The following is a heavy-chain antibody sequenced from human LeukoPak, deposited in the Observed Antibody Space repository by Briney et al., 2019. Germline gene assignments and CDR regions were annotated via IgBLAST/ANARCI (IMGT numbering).Heavy chain of an antibody. CDR1: GFTFSNAW. CDR3: AKGGWLIEY. D-gene: IGHD6-19*01. CDR2: IKSRTDGGTT. Sequence: GGSLRLSCAASGFTFSNAWMSWVRQAPGKGREWVGRIKSRTDGGTTDYAAPVKGRFNISRDDSKNTLYLQMKSLKTEDTAVYYCAKGGWLIEYWGQGTLVTVSS. J-gene: IGHJ4*02. V-gene: IGHV3-15*01.